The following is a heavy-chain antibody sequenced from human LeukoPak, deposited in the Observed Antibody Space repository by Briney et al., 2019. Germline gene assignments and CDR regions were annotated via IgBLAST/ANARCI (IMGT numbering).Heavy chain of an antibody. D-gene: IGHD2-21*02. V-gene: IGHV4-4*09. CDR2: IHTSGNI. Sequence: SETLSLTCTVSGGSISSSYWSWIRQPPGKGLEWIGYIHTSGNINYNPSLNGRVTMSMDTSKSQFSLKLSSVTAADTAVYYCARLVVTSSANWFDPWGQGTLALVSS. CDR3: ARLVVTSSANWFDP. J-gene: IGHJ5*02. CDR1: GGSISSSY.